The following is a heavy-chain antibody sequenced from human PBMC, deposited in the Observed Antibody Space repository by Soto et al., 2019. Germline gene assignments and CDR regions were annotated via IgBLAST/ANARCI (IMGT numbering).Heavy chain of an antibody. V-gene: IGHV1-18*04. J-gene: IGHJ6*02. Sequence: QVQLVQSGPEVRKPGASVKVSCKASGYIFSRYGISWVRQAPGQGLEWMAWISGYNGNTKFGERVQGRVNVTTDTSTSTDYMELRSLRSDDTDVYYCAREAAAERNYYGLDVWGQGTTVIVSS. D-gene: IGHD6-13*01. CDR3: AREAAAERNYYGLDV. CDR1: GYIFSRYG. CDR2: ISGYNGNT.